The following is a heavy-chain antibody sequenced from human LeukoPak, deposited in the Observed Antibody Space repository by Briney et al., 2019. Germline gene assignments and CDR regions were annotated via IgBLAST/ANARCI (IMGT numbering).Heavy chain of an antibody. CDR2: INLDGSVI. D-gene: IGHD3-22*01. V-gene: IGHV3-7*01. CDR3: ATSDDSSGSD. J-gene: IGHJ4*02. CDR1: GFTFSGYW. Sequence: GGSLRLSCAASGFTFSGYWMSWVRQAPGKGLEGVANINLDGSVIHYVDSAKGRFTISRDNDKNSLYLQMNYLRAEDTALYYCATSDDSSGSDWGQGTLVTVSS.